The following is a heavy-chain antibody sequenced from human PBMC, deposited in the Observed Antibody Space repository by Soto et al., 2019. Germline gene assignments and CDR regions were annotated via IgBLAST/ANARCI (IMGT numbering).Heavy chain of an antibody. Sequence: GSNRLSYTASGVNFSSYAMSWVRQAPGKGLEWVSAISGSGGSTYYADSVKGRFTISRDNSKNTLYLQMNSLRAEDTAVYFCASQGFDYWGQGTLVTVSS. V-gene: IGHV3-23*01. J-gene: IGHJ4*02. CDR1: GVNFSSYA. CDR3: ASQGFDY. CDR2: ISGSGGST.